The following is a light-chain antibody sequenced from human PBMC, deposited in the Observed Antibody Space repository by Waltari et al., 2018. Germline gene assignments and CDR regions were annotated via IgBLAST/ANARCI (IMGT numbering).Light chain of an antibody. CDR2: SNN. V-gene: IGLV1-44*01. CDR3: ATWDDSLNGVV. J-gene: IGLJ2*01. Sequence: SVLTQPPSASGTPGQRVTISCSRSSSNIGNNSVNWYQRLPGTDPKLLIYSNNQRPSGVPDRFSASGSGTSASLAISGLQSEDDGDYYCATWDDSLNGVVFGGGTKLTVL. CDR1: SSNIGNNS.